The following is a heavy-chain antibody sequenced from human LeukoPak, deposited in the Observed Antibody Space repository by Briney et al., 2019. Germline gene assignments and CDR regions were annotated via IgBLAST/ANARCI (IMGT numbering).Heavy chain of an antibody. CDR1: GFTFSSYE. D-gene: IGHD3-22*01. Sequence: GGSLRLSCAASGFTFSSYEMNWVRQAPGKGLEWVSYISSSGSTIYYADSVKGRFTISRDNAKNSLYLQMNSLRAEDTAVYYCAREAYYYDSSGYYYYFDYGGQGTLVTVPS. CDR3: AREAYYYDSSGYYYYFDY. J-gene: IGHJ4*02. CDR2: ISSSGSTI. V-gene: IGHV3-48*03.